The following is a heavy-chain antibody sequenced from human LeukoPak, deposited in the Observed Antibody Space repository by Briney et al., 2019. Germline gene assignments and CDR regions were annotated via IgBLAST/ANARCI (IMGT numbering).Heavy chain of an antibody. V-gene: IGHV4-59*01. J-gene: IGHJ6*03. CDR3: ARGKTYYYGSGSEYYMDV. D-gene: IGHD3-10*01. Sequence: SETLSLTCTVSGGSISSYYWSWIRQPPGKGLEWIGYIYYSGSTNYIPSLKSRVTISVDTSKNQFSLKLSSVTAADTAVYYCARGKTYYYGSGSEYYMDVWGKGTTVTVSS. CDR2: IYYSGST. CDR1: GGSISSYY.